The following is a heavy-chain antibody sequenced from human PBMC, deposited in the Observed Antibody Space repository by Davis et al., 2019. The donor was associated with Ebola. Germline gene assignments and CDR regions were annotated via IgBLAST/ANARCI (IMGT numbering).Heavy chain of an antibody. D-gene: IGHD4-17*01. CDR3: ARVGYGDYWRWFDP. Sequence: GECLKISCAASGFTFSSYWMHWVRQAPGKGLVWVSRINSDGSSTSYADSVKGRFTISRDNAKNTLYLQMNSLRAEDTAVYYCARVGYGDYWRWFDPWGQGTLVTVSS. CDR2: INSDGSST. V-gene: IGHV3-74*01. J-gene: IGHJ5*02. CDR1: GFTFSSYW.